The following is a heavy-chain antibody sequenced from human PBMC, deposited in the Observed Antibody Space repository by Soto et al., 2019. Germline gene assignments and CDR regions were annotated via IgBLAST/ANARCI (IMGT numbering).Heavy chain of an antibody. J-gene: IGHJ3*02. CDR1: GFTFSDYY. CDR2: ISSSSSYT. Sequence: GGSLRLSCAASGFTFSDYYMSWVRQAPGKGLEWVSYISSSSSYTNYADSVKGRFTISRDNAKNSLYLQMNSLRAEDTAVYYCARDLRGLIWFGEPAFDIWGQGTMVTVSS. V-gene: IGHV3-11*05. CDR3: ARDLRGLIWFGEPAFDI. D-gene: IGHD3-10*01.